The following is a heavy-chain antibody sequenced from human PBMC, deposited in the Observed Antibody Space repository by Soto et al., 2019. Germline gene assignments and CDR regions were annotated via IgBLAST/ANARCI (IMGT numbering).Heavy chain of an antibody. CDR3: AKGGHPVDY. CDR2: ISYDGSNK. V-gene: IGHV3-30*18. J-gene: IGHJ4*02. CDR1: GFTFSSYG. Sequence: QVQLVESGGGVVQPGRSLRLSCAASGFTFSSYGMHWVRQAPGKGLEWVAVISYDGSNKYYADSVKGRFTISRDNSKNTLXXXXXXLRAEDTAVYYCAKGGHPVDYWGQGTLVTVSS. D-gene: IGHD2-15*01.